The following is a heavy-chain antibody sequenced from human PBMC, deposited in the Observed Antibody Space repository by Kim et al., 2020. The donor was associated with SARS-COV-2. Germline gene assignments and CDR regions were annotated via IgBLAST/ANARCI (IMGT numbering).Heavy chain of an antibody. V-gene: IGHV1-3*01. D-gene: IGHD7-27*01. CDR3: ARAHGANRGGWFDP. Sequence: SQKFQGRVTITRDTSASTAYMELSSLRSEDTAVYFCARAHGANRGGWFDPWGQGTLVTVSS. J-gene: IGHJ5*02.